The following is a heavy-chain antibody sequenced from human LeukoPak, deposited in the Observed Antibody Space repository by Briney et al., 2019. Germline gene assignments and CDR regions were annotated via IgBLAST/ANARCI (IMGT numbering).Heavy chain of an antibody. Sequence: VASVKVSCKVSGCTLTELSMHWVRQAPGKGLEWMGGFDPEDGETIYAQKFQGRVTMTEDTSTDTAYMELSSLRSEDTAVYYCATLGILTGQKPIDYWGQGTLVTVSS. D-gene: IGHD3-9*01. V-gene: IGHV1-24*01. CDR1: GCTLTELS. CDR3: ATLGILTGQKPIDY. CDR2: FDPEDGET. J-gene: IGHJ4*02.